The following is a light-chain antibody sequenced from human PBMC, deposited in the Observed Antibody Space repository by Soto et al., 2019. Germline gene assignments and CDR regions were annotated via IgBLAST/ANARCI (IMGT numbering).Light chain of an antibody. J-gene: IGKJ2*01. Sequence: AIQMTQSPSSLSASVGDRVTITCRASQGIKNDLAWYQQKPGKAPKLLIYDASSLQSGVPSRFSGSGSGTDFALTISSLQPEDFATYYWLQDYNYQYTFGKGKKLEIK. CDR3: LQDYNYQYT. CDR1: QGIKND. V-gene: IGKV1-6*01. CDR2: DAS.